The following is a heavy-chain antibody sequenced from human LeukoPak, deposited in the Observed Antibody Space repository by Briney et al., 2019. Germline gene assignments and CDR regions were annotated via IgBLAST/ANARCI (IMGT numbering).Heavy chain of an antibody. D-gene: IGHD6-13*01. CDR3: ARDHSSSWSIYYYYYMDV. CDR2: ISSSSGYI. Sequence: GGSLRLSCAASGFTFSSYSMNWVRQAPGKGLEWVSSISSSSGYIYYADSVKGRFTISRDNAKNSLYLQMNSLRAEDTAVYYCARDHSSSWSIYYYYYMDVWGKGTTVTVSS. V-gene: IGHV3-21*01. CDR1: GFTFSSYS. J-gene: IGHJ6*03.